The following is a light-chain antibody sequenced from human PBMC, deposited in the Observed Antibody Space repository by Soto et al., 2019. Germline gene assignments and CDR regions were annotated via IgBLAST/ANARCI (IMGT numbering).Light chain of an antibody. CDR1: SSNIGSNY. J-gene: IGLJ2*01. Sequence: QSALTQPPSASGAPGQRVAISRSGGSSNIGSNYVYWYQQFPGTAPKLLIYRNDQRPSGVPDRFSGSKSGTSASLAISGLRSEDEADYYCAAWDGSLSGVVFGGGTKLTVL. CDR3: AAWDGSLSGVV. CDR2: RND. V-gene: IGLV1-47*01.